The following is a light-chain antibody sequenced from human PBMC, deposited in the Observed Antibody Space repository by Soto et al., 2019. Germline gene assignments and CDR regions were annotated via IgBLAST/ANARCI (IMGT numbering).Light chain of an antibody. Sequence: DRVVTQSPATLSVSPGERATLSCRASQRISNYLAWYQQKPGQAPRLLISGASTRATGIPARFSGSGSGTEFTLTISSLQSEDFAVYYCQQYNNWPPTFGQGTKVDIK. J-gene: IGKJ1*01. CDR3: QQYNNWPPT. V-gene: IGKV3-15*01. CDR1: QRISNY. CDR2: GAS.